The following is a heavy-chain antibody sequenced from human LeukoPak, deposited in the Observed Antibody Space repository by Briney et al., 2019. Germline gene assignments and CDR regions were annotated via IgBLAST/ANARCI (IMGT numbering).Heavy chain of an antibody. V-gene: IGHV4-59*11. D-gene: IGHD6-13*01. CDR2: IYYSGST. Sequence: KPSETLSLTCTVSGGSISSHYWSWIRQPPGKGLEWIGYIYYSGSTNYNPSLKSRVTISVDTSKNQFSLKLSSVTAADMAVYYCAAGYSTTFDYWGQGTLVTVSS. J-gene: IGHJ4*02. CDR1: GGSISSHY. CDR3: AAGYSTTFDY.